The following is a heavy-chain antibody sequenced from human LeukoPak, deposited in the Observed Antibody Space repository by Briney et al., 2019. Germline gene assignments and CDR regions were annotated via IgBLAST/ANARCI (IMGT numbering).Heavy chain of an antibody. Sequence: ASVKASCKASGYTFTGYYMHWVRQAPGQRQDWMQWNNPNSGDTNYAQKFQGRVTMTRDTSISTAYMELSRLRSDDTAVYYCARDMVRGVIHYYYYGMDVWGQGTTVSVSS. CDR1: GYTFTGYY. CDR2: NNPNSGDT. V-gene: IGHV1-2*02. CDR3: ARDMVRGVIHYYYYGMDV. D-gene: IGHD3-10*01. J-gene: IGHJ6*02.